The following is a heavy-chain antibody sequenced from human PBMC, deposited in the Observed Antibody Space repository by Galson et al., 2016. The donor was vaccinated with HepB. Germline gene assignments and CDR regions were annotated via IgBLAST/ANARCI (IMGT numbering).Heavy chain of an antibody. CDR2: IFPGDSDT. V-gene: IGHV5-51*01. Sequence: QSGAEVKKPGESLTISCKGSGFSFTSYWVAWVRQMPGKGLEWMGVIFPGDSDTRFSPPFQGKVTFSVDRSISTAYLQWSSLKASDSAMYYCATYRDSEQSPLDSWGQGTLVTVSA. D-gene: IGHD1/OR15-1a*01. CDR3: ATYRDSEQSPLDS. CDR1: GFSFTSYW. J-gene: IGHJ4*02.